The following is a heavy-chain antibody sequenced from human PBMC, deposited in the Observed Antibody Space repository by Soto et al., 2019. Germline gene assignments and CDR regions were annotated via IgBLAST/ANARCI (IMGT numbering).Heavy chain of an antibody. CDR1: GGSISSSSYY. CDR3: ARWGQWLDGADY. CDR2: IYYSGST. Sequence: QLQLQESGPGLVKPSETLSLTCTVSGGSISSSSYYWGWIRQPPGKGLEWIGNIYYSGSTYYNPSLKSRVTISVDTSKNQFSLKLSSVTAADTAVFYCARWGQWLDGADYWGQGTLVTVSS. V-gene: IGHV4-39*01. J-gene: IGHJ4*02. D-gene: IGHD6-19*01.